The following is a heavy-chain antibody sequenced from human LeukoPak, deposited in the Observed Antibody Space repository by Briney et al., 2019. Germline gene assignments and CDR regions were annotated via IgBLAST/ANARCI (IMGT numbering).Heavy chain of an antibody. CDR2: ISSSGSNI. CDR1: GFTFSTYE. D-gene: IGHD2-8*01. CDR3: ARAYAPMDY. Sequence: GGSLRLSCAASGFTFSTYEMNWVRQAPGKGLEWVSYISSSGSNIYYAASVKGRFTISRDNAKNSLYLQMNSLRAEDTAVYYCARAYAPMDYWGQGTLVTVSS. V-gene: IGHV3-48*03. J-gene: IGHJ4*02.